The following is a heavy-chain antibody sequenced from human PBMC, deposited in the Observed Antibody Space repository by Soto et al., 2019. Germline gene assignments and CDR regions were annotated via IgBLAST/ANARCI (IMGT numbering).Heavy chain of an antibody. J-gene: IGHJ4*02. CDR2: ISNSGST. CDR3: TRGGSGYSSTWAAY. V-gene: IGHV4-59*01. Sequence: SETLSLTCSVSGDSIRSYYWSWFRQPPGKGLEWIGYISNSGSTKYNPSLKSRVTMSMDTSKNQFYLRMTSVTAADTAFYYCTRGGSGYSSTWAAYWGQGILVTVSS. D-gene: IGHD4-4*01. CDR1: GDSIRSYY.